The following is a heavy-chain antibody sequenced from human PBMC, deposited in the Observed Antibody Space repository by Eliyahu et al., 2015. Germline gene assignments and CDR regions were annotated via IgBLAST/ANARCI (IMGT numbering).Heavy chain of an antibody. CDR1: GGSISSYY. D-gene: IGHD3-3*01. J-gene: IGHJ6*03. CDR2: IYYSGST. V-gene: IGHV4-59*01. CDR3: ARGGSDYDFWSGYIDYYYYYMDV. Sequence: QVQLQESGPGLVKPSETLSLTCTVSGGSISSYYWSWXRQPPGKGLEWIGYIYYSGSTNYNPSLKSRVTISVDTSKNQFSLKLSSVTAADTAVYYCARGGSDYDFWSGYIDYYYYYMDVWGKGTTVTVSS.